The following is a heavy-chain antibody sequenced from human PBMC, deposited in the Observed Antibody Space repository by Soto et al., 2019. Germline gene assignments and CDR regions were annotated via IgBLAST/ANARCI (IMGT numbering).Heavy chain of an antibody. D-gene: IGHD1-1*01. J-gene: IGHJ4*02. CDR3: ARERHTLEGQLVDY. CDR2: IYYSGST. Sequence: SETLSLTCTVSGGSISSGGYYWSWIRQHPGKGLEWIGYIYYSGSTYYNPSLKSRVTISVDTSKNQFSLKLSSVTAAGTAVYYCARERHTLEGQLVDYWGQGTLVTVSS. CDR1: GGSISSGGYY. V-gene: IGHV4-31*03.